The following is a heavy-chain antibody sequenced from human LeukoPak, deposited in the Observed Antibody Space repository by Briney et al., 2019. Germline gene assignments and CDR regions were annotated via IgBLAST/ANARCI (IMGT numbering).Heavy chain of an antibody. D-gene: IGHD6-13*01. J-gene: IGHJ4*02. Sequence: SETLSLTCTVSGGSISSYYWSWIRQPPGKGLEWIGYIYYSGSTNYNPSLKSRVTISVDKSKNQFSLKLSSVTAADTAVYYCARRAAGAYYFDYWGQGTLVTVSS. CDR1: GGSISSYY. CDR3: ARRAAGAYYFDY. V-gene: IGHV4-59*12. CDR2: IYYSGST.